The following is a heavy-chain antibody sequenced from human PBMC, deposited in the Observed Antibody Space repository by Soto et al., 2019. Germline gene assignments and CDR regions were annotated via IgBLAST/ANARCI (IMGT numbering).Heavy chain of an antibody. Sequence: GESLKISCNGSGYSFTSYWISWVRQMPGKGLEWMGRIDPSDSYTNYSPSFQGHVTISADKSISTAYLQWSSLKASDTAMYYCASPLYSGSYSYGMDVWGQGTTVTVSS. CDR2: IDPSDSYT. V-gene: IGHV5-10-1*01. J-gene: IGHJ6*02. CDR1: GYSFTSYW. D-gene: IGHD1-26*01. CDR3: ASPLYSGSYSYGMDV.